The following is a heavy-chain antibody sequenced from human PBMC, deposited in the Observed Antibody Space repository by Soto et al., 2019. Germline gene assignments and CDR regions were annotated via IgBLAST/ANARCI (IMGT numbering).Heavy chain of an antibody. CDR3: ARDLSLQLVRWFDP. J-gene: IGHJ5*02. Sequence: HPGGSLRLSCAASGFTFSSYAMHWVRQAPGKGLEWVAVISYDGSNKYYADSVKGRFTISRDNSKNTLYLQMNSLRAEDTAVYYCARDLSLQLVRWFDPWGQGTLVTVSS. D-gene: IGHD6-13*01. V-gene: IGHV3-30-3*01. CDR2: ISYDGSNK. CDR1: GFTFSSYA.